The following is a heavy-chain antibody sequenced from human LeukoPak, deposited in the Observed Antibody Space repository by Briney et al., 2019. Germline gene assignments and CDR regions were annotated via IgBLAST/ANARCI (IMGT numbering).Heavy chain of an antibody. Sequence: SETLSLTCTVSGGSISSYYWSWTRQPAGKGLEWIGRIYTSGSTNYNPSLKSRVTMSVDTSKNQFSLKLSSVTAADTAVYYCARSLYSSGSFDYWGQGTLVTVSS. D-gene: IGHD6-19*01. V-gene: IGHV4-4*07. J-gene: IGHJ4*02. CDR2: IYTSGST. CDR1: GGSISSYY. CDR3: ARSLYSSGSFDY.